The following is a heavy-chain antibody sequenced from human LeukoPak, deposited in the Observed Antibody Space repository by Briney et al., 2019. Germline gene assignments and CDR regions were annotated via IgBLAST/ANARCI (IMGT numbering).Heavy chain of an antibody. CDR2: IKSKTVGGTT. CDR3: TTSYYDFWSGSLDY. J-gene: IGHJ4*02. Sequence: PGGSLRLSCAASGFTFSNAWISWVRQAPGKGLEWVGRIKSKTVGGTTDYAAPVEGRFTISRDDSKNTLYLQMNSLKTEDTAVYYCTTSYYDFWSGSLDYWGQGTLVTVSS. V-gene: IGHV3-15*01. D-gene: IGHD3-3*01. CDR1: GFTFSNAW.